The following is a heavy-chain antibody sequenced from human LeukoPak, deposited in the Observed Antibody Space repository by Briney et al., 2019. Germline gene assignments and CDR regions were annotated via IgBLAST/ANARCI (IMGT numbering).Heavy chain of an antibody. J-gene: IGHJ6*02. Sequence: GGSLRLSCAASGFTFSSYGMHWVRQAPGKGLEWVAVIWYDGSNKYYADSVKGRFTISRDNSKNTLYLQMNSLRAEDTAVYYCARYSRIQLWLYYYGMDVWGQGTTVTVSS. CDR3: ARYSRIQLWLYYYGMDV. D-gene: IGHD5-18*01. CDR2: IWYDGSNK. V-gene: IGHV3-33*01. CDR1: GFTFSSYG.